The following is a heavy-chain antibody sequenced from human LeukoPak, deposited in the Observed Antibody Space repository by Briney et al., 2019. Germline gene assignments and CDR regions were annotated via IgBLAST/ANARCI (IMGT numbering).Heavy chain of an antibody. Sequence: GGSLRLSCAASGFTVSSNYMSWVRQAPGKGLEWVSVIYSGGSTYYADSVKGRFTISRDNSKNTLYLQMNSLRAEDTAVYYCARDHTSWGLGNWGQGTMVTVSS. J-gene: IGHJ3*01. CDR3: ARDHTSWGLGN. V-gene: IGHV3-66*01. D-gene: IGHD3-16*01. CDR1: GFTVSSNY. CDR2: IYSGGST.